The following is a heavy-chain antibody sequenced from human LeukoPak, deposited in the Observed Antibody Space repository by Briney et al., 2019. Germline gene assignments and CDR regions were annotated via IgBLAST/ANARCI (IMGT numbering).Heavy chain of an antibody. CDR1: GLTVSTNY. J-gene: IGHJ3*02. CDR2: IYRAGPT. V-gene: IGHV3-53*01. Sequence: GGSLRLSCAASGLTVSTNYMSWVRQAPGKGLNWVSVIYRAGPTYYADSVKGRFTISRDNSKNTLYLQMNSLRVEDTAVYYCARVSPSPGYSLTSFDIWGQGTMVTVSS. CDR3: ARVSPSPGYSLTSFDI. D-gene: IGHD2-15*01.